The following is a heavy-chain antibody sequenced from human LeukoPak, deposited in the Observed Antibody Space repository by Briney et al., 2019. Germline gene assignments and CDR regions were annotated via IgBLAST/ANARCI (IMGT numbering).Heavy chain of an antibody. CDR2: IRGNGGST. Sequence: GGSLGLSCAASGFTFSDYYMSWVRQAPGKGLEWLSAIRGNGGSTYYADSVKGRFTISRDNSKNTLYLQMNSLRAEDTAVYYCAKAPTVTTLVIDFWGQGTLVTVSS. J-gene: IGHJ4*02. CDR1: GFTFSDYY. D-gene: IGHD4-17*01. V-gene: IGHV3-23*01. CDR3: AKAPTVTTLVIDF.